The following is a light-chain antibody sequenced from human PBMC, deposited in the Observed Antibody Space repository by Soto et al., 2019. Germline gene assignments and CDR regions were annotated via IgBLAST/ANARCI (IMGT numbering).Light chain of an antibody. CDR1: QNINNY. CDR2: DAS. Sequence: DIQMTQSQSSLSASVGGRGTITCQASQNINNYLSWYQQKPGRAAKLLIYDASNLEAGVPSRFRGSGSGTDFTFTSSRLQPEDTATYYCQQYKNLTTFGQGTRLEIK. CDR3: QQYKNLTT. J-gene: IGKJ5*01. V-gene: IGKV1-33*01.